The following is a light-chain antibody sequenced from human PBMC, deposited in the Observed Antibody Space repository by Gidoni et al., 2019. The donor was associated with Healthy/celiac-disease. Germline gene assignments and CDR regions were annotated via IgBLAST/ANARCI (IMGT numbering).Light chain of an antibody. J-gene: IGKJ2*01. CDR2: KAS. CDR1: QSISSW. Sequence: DIQMTQSPSTLSASVGDRVNITCRASQSISSWLDWYQQKPGKAPKLLIYKASSLESGVPSRFRGSGSGTEFTLTISSLQPYDFATYYCQQYNSYSYTLGQGTKLEIK. CDR3: QQYNSYSYT. V-gene: IGKV1-5*03.